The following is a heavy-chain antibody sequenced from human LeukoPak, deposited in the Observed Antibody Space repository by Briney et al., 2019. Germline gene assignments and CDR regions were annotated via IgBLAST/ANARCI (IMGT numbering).Heavy chain of an antibody. CDR1: GFTFRSYV. J-gene: IGHJ4*02. D-gene: IGHD4-17*01. CDR2: LNTDGAWI. CDR3: ARDDDYGDYRLDY. V-gene: IGHV3-23*01. Sequence: PGGSLRLSCAASGFTFRSYVMSWVCLAPGKGLGWVSGLNTDGAWIYYADSVKGRFTISRDNSENTLYLQMNSLRAEDTAVYYCARDDDYGDYRLDYWGQGTLVTVSS.